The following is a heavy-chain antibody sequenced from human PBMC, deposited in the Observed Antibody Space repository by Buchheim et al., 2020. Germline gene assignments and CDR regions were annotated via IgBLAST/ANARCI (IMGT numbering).Heavy chain of an antibody. V-gene: IGHV4-59*01. CDR3: AGARRDWLGSSNWFDP. CDR1: GGSISSYY. J-gene: IGHJ5*02. D-gene: IGHD3/OR15-3a*01. CDR2: IYYSGST. Sequence: QVQLQESGPGLVKPSETLSLTCTVSGGSISSYYWSWIRQPPGKGLEWIGYIYYSGSTNYNPSLKSRVTISVDTSKNQFSLKLSSVTAADTAVYYCAGARRDWLGSSNWFDPWGQGTL.